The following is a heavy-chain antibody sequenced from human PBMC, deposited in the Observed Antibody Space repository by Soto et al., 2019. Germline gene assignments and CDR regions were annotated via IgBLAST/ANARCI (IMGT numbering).Heavy chain of an antibody. J-gene: IGHJ4*02. CDR2: IIPTIGTT. V-gene: IGHV1-69*12. D-gene: IGHD5-12*01. CDR1: GDTFTIFA. CDR3: ARDLGSGYDPGDY. Sequence: QVQLVQSGAEVKKPGSSVKVSCKASGDTFTIFAISWVRQAPGQGLEWMGGIIPTIGTTNYAQRFQGRITINGAESTGTAYMELSSLKSEDTAVYYCARDLGSGYDPGDYWGQGTLVTVSS.